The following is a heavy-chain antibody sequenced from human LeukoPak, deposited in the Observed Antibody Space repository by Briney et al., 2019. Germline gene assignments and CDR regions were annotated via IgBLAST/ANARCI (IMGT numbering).Heavy chain of an antibody. V-gene: IGHV4-39*01. Sequence: SETLSLTCTVSGSSISSSSYYWGWIRQPPGKGLEWIGSIYYSGSTYYNPSLKSRVTISVDTSKNQFSLRLSSVTATDTAVYYCARRPLGAAGYIDYWGQGTLVTVSS. J-gene: IGHJ4*02. CDR3: ARRPLGAAGYIDY. D-gene: IGHD3-9*01. CDR1: GSSISSSSYY. CDR2: IYYSGST.